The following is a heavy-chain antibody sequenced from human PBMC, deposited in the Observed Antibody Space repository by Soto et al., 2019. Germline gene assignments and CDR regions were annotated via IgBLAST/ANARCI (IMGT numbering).Heavy chain of an antibody. CDR2: FYPTGKT. CDR1: GGSISSYY. CDR3: ARCGLDYGMDV. Sequence: SETLSLTCTVSGGSISSYYWCWTRQPAGKGLEWIGRFYPTGKTNYNPSLQSRLTMSADTSRDQFSLNLTSVTAADTAVYYCARCGLDYGMDVWGQGTTVTVSS. D-gene: IGHD3-16*01. V-gene: IGHV4-4*07. J-gene: IGHJ6*02.